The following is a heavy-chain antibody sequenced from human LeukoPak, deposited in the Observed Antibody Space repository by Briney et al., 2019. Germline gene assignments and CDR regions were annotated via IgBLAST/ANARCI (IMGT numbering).Heavy chain of an antibody. CDR1: GGSISSYY. CDR3: ARDGGYCSSTSCAPYYYYYYMDV. Sequence: SETLSLTCTVSGGSISSYYWSWIRQPPGKGLEWIGYIYYSGSTNYNPSLKSRVTISVDTSKNQFSLKLSSVTAADTAVYYCARDGGYCSSTSCAPYYYYYYMDVWGKGTTVTVSS. D-gene: IGHD2-2*01. J-gene: IGHJ6*03. CDR2: IYYSGST. V-gene: IGHV4-59*01.